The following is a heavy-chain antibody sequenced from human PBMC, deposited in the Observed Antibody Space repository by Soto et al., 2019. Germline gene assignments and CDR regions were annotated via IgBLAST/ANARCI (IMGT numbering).Heavy chain of an antibody. Sequence: GGSLRRSCAASGFTFSSYDMHWVRQATGKGLEWVSAIGTAGDPYYPGSVKGRFTISRENAKNSLYLQMNSLRAGDTAVYYCARAGYGDYYDAFDIWGQGTMVTVSS. CDR1: GFTFSSYD. CDR2: IGTAGDP. D-gene: IGHD4-17*01. CDR3: ARAGYGDYYDAFDI. J-gene: IGHJ3*02. V-gene: IGHV3-13*05.